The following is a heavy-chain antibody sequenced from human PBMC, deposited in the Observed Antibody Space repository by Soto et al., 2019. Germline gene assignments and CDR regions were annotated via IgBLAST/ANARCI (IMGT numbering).Heavy chain of an antibody. Sequence: ASVKVSCKASGYTFTSYDINWVRQATGQGLEWMGWTNPNSGNTGYAQKFQGRVTMTRNTSISTAYMELSSLRSEDTAVYYCARVTPDSSSIFDYWGQGTLVTVSS. V-gene: IGHV1-8*01. J-gene: IGHJ4*02. D-gene: IGHD6-13*01. CDR3: ARVTPDSSSIFDY. CDR1: GYTFTSYD. CDR2: TNPNSGNT.